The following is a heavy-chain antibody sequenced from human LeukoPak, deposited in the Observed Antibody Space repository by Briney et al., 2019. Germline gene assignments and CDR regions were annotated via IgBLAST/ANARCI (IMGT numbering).Heavy chain of an antibody. V-gene: IGHV1-18*01. CDR1: VYTFTTFG. Sequence: ASVNVSRKPSVYTFTTFGISSVRPAPPQGLAWMGWINANNGDTHYAQKLQGRITMTTDTSTSTVYMELRSPRADDTAVYCCTRDFVRLTSYDVFENWGQGTLVTVSS. CDR3: TRDFVRLTSYDVFEN. D-gene: IGHD3-3*01. J-gene: IGHJ4*02. CDR2: INANNGDT.